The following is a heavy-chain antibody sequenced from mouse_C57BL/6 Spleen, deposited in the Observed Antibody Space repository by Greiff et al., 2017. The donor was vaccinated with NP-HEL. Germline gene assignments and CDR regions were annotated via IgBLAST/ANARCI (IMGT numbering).Heavy chain of an antibody. Sequence: QVQLQQSGPELVKPGASVKISCKASGYAFSSSWMNGVKQRPGKGLEWIGRIYPGDGDTNYNGKFKGKATLTADKSSSTAYMQLSSLTSEDSAVYFCARSSNWDYFDYWGQGTTLTVSS. V-gene: IGHV1-82*01. D-gene: IGHD4-1*01. J-gene: IGHJ2*01. CDR3: ARSSNWDYFDY. CDR2: IYPGDGDT. CDR1: GYAFSSSW.